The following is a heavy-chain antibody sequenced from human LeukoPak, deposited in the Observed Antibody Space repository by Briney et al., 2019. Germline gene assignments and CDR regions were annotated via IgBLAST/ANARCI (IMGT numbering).Heavy chain of an antibody. V-gene: IGHV1-46*01. Sequence: ASVKVSCKASGGTFTSYYMHWVRQAPGQGLEWMGIINPSGGNTSYAQKFQGRVTMTRDTSTSTVYMELSSLRSEDTAVYYCATYSGSYYSGFDYWGQGTLVTVSS. CDR2: INPSGGNT. J-gene: IGHJ4*02. CDR1: GGTFTSYY. D-gene: IGHD1-26*01. CDR3: ATYSGSYYSGFDY.